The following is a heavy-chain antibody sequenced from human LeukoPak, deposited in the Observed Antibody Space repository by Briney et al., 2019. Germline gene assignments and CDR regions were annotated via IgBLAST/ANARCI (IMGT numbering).Heavy chain of an antibody. J-gene: IGHJ4*02. V-gene: IGHV4-38-2*02. Sequence: SETLSLTCTVSGYSISSGYYWGWIRQPPGKGLEWIGSIYHSGSTYHNPSLKSRVTISVDTSKNQFSLTLSSVTAADTAVYYCARHDSYYGSGSYVVWGLPYYFDYWGQGTLVTVSS. CDR2: IYHSGST. CDR1: GYSISSGYY. CDR3: ARHDSYYGSGSYVVWGLPYYFDY. D-gene: IGHD3-10*01.